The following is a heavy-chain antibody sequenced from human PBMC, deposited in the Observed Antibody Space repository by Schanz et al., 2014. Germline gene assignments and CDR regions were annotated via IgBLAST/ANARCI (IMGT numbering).Heavy chain of an antibody. CDR3: TRDRGALISHNDALDL. D-gene: IGHD3-16*01. V-gene: IGHV3-30*04. CDR2: TSTDGTKT. J-gene: IGHJ3*01. Sequence: QVQLVESGGGVVQPGTSLRLSCAASGFTFRGHAMHWVRQAPGQGLEKVAVTSTDGTKTYYAASVRGRFTISRDNSKNTVSLQMNSMRSEDTAVYYCTRDRGALISHNDALDLWGQGTMVSVSS. CDR1: GFTFRGHA.